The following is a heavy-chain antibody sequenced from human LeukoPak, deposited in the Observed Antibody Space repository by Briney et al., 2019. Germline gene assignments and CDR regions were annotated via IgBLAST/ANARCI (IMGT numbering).Heavy chain of an antibody. D-gene: IGHD3-22*01. V-gene: IGHV1-69*13. Sequence: GASVKVSCKASGGTFSSYAISWVRQAPGQGLEWMGGIIPIFGTANYAQKFQGRVTITADESTSTAYMELSSLRSEDTAVYYCARALYYYDSSGYYSNYNWFDPWGQGTLVTVSS. J-gene: IGHJ5*02. CDR2: IIPIFGTA. CDR1: GGTFSSYA. CDR3: ARALYYYDSSGYYSNYNWFDP.